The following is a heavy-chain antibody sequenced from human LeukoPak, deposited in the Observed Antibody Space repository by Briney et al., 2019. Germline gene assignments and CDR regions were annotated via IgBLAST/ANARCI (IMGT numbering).Heavy chain of an antibody. CDR2: INHSGST. D-gene: IGHD3-16*02. Sequence: NPSETLSLTCAVYGGSFSGYYWSWIRQPPGKGLEWIGEINHSGSTNYNPSLKSRVTISVDTSKNQFSLKLSSATAADTAVYYCARGRPMFTFGGVIAAVFDYWGQGTLVTVYS. V-gene: IGHV4-34*01. CDR1: GGSFSGYY. J-gene: IGHJ4*02. CDR3: ARGRPMFTFGGVIAAVFDY.